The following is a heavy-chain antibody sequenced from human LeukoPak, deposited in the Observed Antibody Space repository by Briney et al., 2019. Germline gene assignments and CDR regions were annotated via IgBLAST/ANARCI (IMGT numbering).Heavy chain of an antibody. J-gene: IGHJ4*02. CDR2: ISSSSSTI. CDR3: ARDAGITGTTVLDY. CDR1: GFTFSSYS. Sequence: PGGSLRLSCAASGFTFSSYSMNWVRQAPGKGLEWVSYISSSSSTIYYADSVKGRFTISRENAKNSLYLQMNSLRAEDTAVYYCARDAGITGTTVLDYWGQGTLVTVSS. V-gene: IGHV3-48*01. D-gene: IGHD1-7*01.